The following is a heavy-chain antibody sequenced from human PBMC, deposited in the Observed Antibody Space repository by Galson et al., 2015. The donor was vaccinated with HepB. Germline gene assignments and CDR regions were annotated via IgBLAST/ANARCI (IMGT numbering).Heavy chain of an antibody. CDR1: GFTFSSYW. V-gene: IGHV3-74*01. Sequence: SLRLSCAASGFTFSSYWMHWVRQAPGKGLVWVSRINSDGSSTSYADSVKGRFTISRDNAKNTLYLQMNSLRAEDTAVYYCARGEGLFDYGDYVVLFDYWGQGTLVTASS. J-gene: IGHJ4*02. CDR2: INSDGSST. D-gene: IGHD4-17*01. CDR3: ARGEGLFDYGDYVVLFDY.